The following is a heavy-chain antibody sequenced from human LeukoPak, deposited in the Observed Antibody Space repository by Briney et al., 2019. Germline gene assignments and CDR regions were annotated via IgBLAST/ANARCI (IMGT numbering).Heavy chain of an antibody. CDR1: GFTFSIYA. J-gene: IGHJ3*02. CDR3: AKDVSYSSSLGAFDI. CDR2: ISGSGGST. V-gene: IGHV3-23*01. Sequence: GGSLRLSCAASGFTFSIYAMSWVRQAPGKGLEWVSDISGSGGSTNYADSVKGRFTISRDNSKNTLYLQMNSLRAEDTAVYYCAKDVSYSSSLGAFDIWGQGTMVTVSS. D-gene: IGHD6-6*01.